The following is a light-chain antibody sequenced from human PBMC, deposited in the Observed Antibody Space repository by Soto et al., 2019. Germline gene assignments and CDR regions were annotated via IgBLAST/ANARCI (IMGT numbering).Light chain of an antibody. Sequence: DIQMTQSPSSVSASIGDTVTITCRASQDISTLLAWYQQKPGKAPKLLIYGASTLEIGVPSRFSGRGSGTDFTLTISSLQPEDFATYFCQQADSFPLTFGGGTKVEIK. CDR1: QDISTL. J-gene: IGKJ4*01. CDR3: QQADSFPLT. V-gene: IGKV1D-12*01. CDR2: GAS.